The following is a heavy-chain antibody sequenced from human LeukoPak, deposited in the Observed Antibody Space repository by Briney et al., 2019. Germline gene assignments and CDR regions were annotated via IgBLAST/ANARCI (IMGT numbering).Heavy chain of an antibody. V-gene: IGHV4-34*01. CDR1: GGSFSGYY. CDR2: INHSGST. D-gene: IGHD2-21*02. Sequence: SETLSLPCAVYGGSFSGYYWSWIRQPPGKGLEWIGEINHSGSTNYNPSLMSRVSISVDTSKNLFSLKLSSVTAADTAVYYCARGRYVVVTFYNWFDPWGQGTLVTVSS. CDR3: ARGRYVVVTFYNWFDP. J-gene: IGHJ5*02.